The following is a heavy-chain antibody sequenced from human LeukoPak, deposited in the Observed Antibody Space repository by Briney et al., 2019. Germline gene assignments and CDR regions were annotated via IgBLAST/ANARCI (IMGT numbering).Heavy chain of an antibody. CDR1: GYTFTDYY. Sequence: ASVKVSCKASGYTFTDYYMHWVRQAPGQGPEWMGWINPNSGGTYYGQNFQDRVTMTRDTSISTAYMELSGLRFDDTAVYYCARDHGQTGYDFWGQGTLVTVSS. CDR2: INPNSGGT. J-gene: IGHJ4*02. D-gene: IGHD1-1*01. CDR3: ARDHGQTGYDF. V-gene: IGHV1-2*02.